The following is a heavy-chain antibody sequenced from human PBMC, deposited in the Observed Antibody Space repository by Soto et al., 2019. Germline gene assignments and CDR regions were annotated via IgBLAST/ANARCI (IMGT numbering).Heavy chain of an antibody. V-gene: IGHV3-30-3*01. CDR2: ISYDGSNK. D-gene: IGHD3-16*01. Sequence: QVQLVESGGGVVQPGRSLRLSCAASGFTFSSYAMHWVRQAPGKGLEWVAVISYDGSNKYYADSVKGRFTISRDNSKNTLYLQMNSLRAEDTAVYYCARETPVKVHYDIDYWGQGTLVTVSS. CDR3: ARETPVKVHYDIDY. J-gene: IGHJ4*02. CDR1: GFTFSSYA.